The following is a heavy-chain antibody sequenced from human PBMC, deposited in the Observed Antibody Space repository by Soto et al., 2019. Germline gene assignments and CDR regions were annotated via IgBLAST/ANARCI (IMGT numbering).Heavy chain of an antibody. Sequence: SETLSLTCTVSGGSISSGGYYWSWIRQHPGKGLEWIGYIYYSGSTYYNPSLKSRVTISVDTSKNQFSLKLSSVTAADTAVYYCARGDYSNQRFDYWDQGTLVTVSS. CDR1: GGSISSGGYY. CDR2: IYYSGST. V-gene: IGHV4-31*03. D-gene: IGHD4-4*01. J-gene: IGHJ4*02. CDR3: ARGDYSNQRFDY.